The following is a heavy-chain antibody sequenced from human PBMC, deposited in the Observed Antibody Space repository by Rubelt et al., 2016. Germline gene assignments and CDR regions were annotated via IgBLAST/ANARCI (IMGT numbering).Heavy chain of an antibody. Sequence: AASGFTFSSYSMNWVRQAPGKGLEWVSFISSSSSYIKYADSVKGRFTISRDNAKNALYLQMRRLRAEDTAVYYCARQRGYSYGYNDYWGQGTLVTVSS. V-gene: IGHV3-21*01. CDR3: ARQRGYSYGYNDY. CDR2: ISSSSSYI. CDR1: GFTFSSYS. D-gene: IGHD5-18*01. J-gene: IGHJ4*02.